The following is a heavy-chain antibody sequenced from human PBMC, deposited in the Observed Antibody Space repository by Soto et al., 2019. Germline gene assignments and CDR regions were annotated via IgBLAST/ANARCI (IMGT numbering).Heavy chain of an antibody. D-gene: IGHD3-10*01. V-gene: IGHV4-31*03. CDR2: IYYSGNT. CDR3: ARDAVTYASGSREFYFDH. J-gene: IGHJ4*02. Sequence: SETLSLTCTVSGDSMSSGGYYWSWIRQHPGKGLEWIGYIYYSGNTQYNPSLKSRAFISVDTSKNQFSLRLSSVTAADAAVYFCARDAVTYASGSREFYFDHWGQGALVTVSS. CDR1: GDSMSSGGYY.